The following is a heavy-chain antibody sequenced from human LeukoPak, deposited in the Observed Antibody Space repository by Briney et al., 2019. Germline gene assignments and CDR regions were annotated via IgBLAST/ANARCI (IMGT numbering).Heavy chain of an antibody. J-gene: IGHJ4*02. V-gene: IGHV1-2*02. Sequence: ASVKVSCKASGYTFTGYYMHWVRQAPGQGLEWMGWINPNSGGTNYAQKFQGRVTMTRDTSISTAYMELSRLRSDDTAVYYCATSDIGYSGYDYYYFDYWGQGTLVTVSS. CDR3: ATSDIGYSGYDYYYFDY. CDR2: INPNSGGT. D-gene: IGHD5-12*01. CDR1: GYTFTGYY.